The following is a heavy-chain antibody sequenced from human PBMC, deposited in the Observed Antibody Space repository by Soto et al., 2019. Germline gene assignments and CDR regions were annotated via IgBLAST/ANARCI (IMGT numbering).Heavy chain of an antibody. CDR2: IYWNDDK. CDR3: AHSREGYCSSTSCLNWFDP. D-gene: IGHD2-2*01. Sequence: QITLKESGPTLVKPTQTLMLTCTFSGFSLSTSGVGVGWIRQPPGKALEWLALIYWNDDKRYSPSLKSRLTITKDTSKNQVVLTMTNMDPVDTATYYCAHSREGYCSSTSCLNWFDPWGQGTLVTVSS. J-gene: IGHJ5*02. V-gene: IGHV2-5*01. CDR1: GFSLSTSGVG.